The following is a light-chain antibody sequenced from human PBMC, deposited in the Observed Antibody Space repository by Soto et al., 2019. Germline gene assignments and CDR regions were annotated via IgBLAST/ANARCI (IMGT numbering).Light chain of an antibody. CDR2: RAS. CDR3: QQYQNLWA. CDR1: QNIYSN. J-gene: IGKJ1*01. V-gene: IGKV3-15*01. Sequence: IPLTQSPDTVSVSPVDTVTLYCRASQNIYSNLGWYQQRPGQAPRLIIYRASTRATGIPAGFSGSGSGTECTLTINSLQSEDFAVYYCQQYQNLWAFGRGTKVDSK.